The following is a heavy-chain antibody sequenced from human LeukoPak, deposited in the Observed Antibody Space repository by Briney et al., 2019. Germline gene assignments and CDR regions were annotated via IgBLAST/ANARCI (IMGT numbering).Heavy chain of an antibody. CDR3: ARDRRTTVTSYYYYYDMDV. CDR2: ISSSSSYI. V-gene: IGHV3-21*01. D-gene: IGHD4-17*01. J-gene: IGHJ6*02. Sequence: GGSLRLSRAASGFTFSSYSMNWVRQAPGKGLEWVSSISSSSSYIYYADSVKGRFTISRDNAKNSLYLQMNSLRAEDTAVYYCARDRRTTVTSYYYYYDMDVWGQGTTVTVSS. CDR1: GFTFSSYS.